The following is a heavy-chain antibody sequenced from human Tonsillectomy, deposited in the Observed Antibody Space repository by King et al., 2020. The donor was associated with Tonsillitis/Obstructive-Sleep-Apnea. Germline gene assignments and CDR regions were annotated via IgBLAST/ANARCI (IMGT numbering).Heavy chain of an antibody. Sequence: QLQESGPGPVKPSGTLSLTCAVSGGSIISSNWWSWVRQPPGKGLEWIGEIYHSGSTRYNLSLNSRVSISVDKSKNQFSLKLTSVTAADAAVYWCARDADGIRPLDYWGQGTLVTVSS. CDR3: ARDADGIRPLDY. V-gene: IGHV4-4*01. CDR2: IYHSGST. CDR1: GGSIISSNW. J-gene: IGHJ4*02. D-gene: IGHD6-6*01.